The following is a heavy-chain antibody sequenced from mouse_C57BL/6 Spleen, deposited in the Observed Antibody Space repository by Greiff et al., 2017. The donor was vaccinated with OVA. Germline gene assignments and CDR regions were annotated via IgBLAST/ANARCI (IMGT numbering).Heavy chain of an antibody. J-gene: IGHJ2*01. Sequence: QVQLQQPGAELVKPGASVKLSCKASGYTFTSYWMQWVKQRPGQGLEWIGEIDPSDSYTNYNQKFKGKATWTVDTSSSTAYMQLSSLTSEDSAVYYCAGGRGYWGQGTTLTVSS. D-gene: IGHD1-1*01. CDR2: IDPSDSYT. V-gene: IGHV1-50*01. CDR3: AGGRGY. CDR1: GYTFTSYW.